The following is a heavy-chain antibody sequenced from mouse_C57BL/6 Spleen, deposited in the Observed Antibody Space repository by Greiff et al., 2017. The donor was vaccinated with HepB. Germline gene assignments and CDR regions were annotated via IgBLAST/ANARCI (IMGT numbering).Heavy chain of an antibody. V-gene: IGHV1-81*01. CDR1: GYTFTSYG. CDR2: IYPRSGNT. J-gene: IGHJ2*01. CDR3: ARSDGNYDY. D-gene: IGHD2-1*01. Sequence: VHLVESGAELARPGASVKLSCKASGYTFTSYGISWVKQRTGQGLEWIGGIYPRSGNTYYNEKFKGKATLTADKSSSTAYMELRSLTSEDSAVYFCARSDGNYDYWGQGTTLTVSS.